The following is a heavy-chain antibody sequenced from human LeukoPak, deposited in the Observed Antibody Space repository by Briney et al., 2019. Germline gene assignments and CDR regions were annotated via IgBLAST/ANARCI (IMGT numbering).Heavy chain of an antibody. CDR2: IGSRSTSI. V-gene: IGHV3-21*01. CDR3: ARESSESFDI. D-gene: IGHD6-25*01. CDR1: GFTFTSHS. Sequence: GGSLRLSCAVSGFTFTSHSMNWVRQAPGKGLEWVSSIGSRSTSIYYADSVKGRFTISRDNAKNSLYLQMNSLRAEDTAVYYCARESSESFDIWGQGTMVTVSS. J-gene: IGHJ3*02.